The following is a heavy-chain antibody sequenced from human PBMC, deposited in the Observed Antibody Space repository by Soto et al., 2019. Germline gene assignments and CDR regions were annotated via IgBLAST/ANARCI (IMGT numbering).Heavy chain of an antibody. Sequence: PWWSLRLSCSASVFTFSSYAMSWVRQAPGKGLEWVSAISGSGGSTDYVDSVKGRFTISRDNSKNTLYLQMNSLRAEDTAVYYCAKLQAYSYGPGAYFDYWGQGTLVTVSS. D-gene: IGHD5-18*01. J-gene: IGHJ4*02. V-gene: IGHV3-23*01. CDR2: ISGSGGST. CDR1: VFTFSSYA. CDR3: AKLQAYSYGPGAYFDY.